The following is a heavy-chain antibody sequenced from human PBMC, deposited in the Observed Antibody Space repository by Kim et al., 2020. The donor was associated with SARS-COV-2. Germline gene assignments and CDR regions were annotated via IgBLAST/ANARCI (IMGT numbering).Heavy chain of an antibody. CDR3: ATGHASGSDYNGDY. CDR1: GFSFRHAW. V-gene: IGHV3-15*01. D-gene: IGHD3-10*01. J-gene: IGHJ4*02. CDR2: IKPISDGGTT. Sequence: GSLRLSCAASGFSFRHAWMTWVRQAPGKGLEWVGRIKPISDGGTTGYGAPVKGRFSMSRDDSKNTLYLQMNSLKAEDTAVYYCATGHASGSDYNGDYWGPGTLVTVSS.